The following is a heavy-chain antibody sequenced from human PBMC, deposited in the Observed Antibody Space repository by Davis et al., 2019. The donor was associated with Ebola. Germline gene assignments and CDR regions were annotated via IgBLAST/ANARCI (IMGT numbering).Heavy chain of an antibody. V-gene: IGHV3-13*01. CDR3: ARGLWDTRPRPLDAFDI. Sequence: GESLKISCAASGFTFSNYDMHWVRQATGKGLEWVSGIGTTDDTYYPGSVKGRFTISREDAKNSLFLQMNSLTVGDTAVYYCARGLWDTRPRPLDAFDIWGQGTLVTVSS. CDR2: IGTTDDT. D-gene: IGHD1-26*01. CDR1: GFTFSNYD. J-gene: IGHJ3*02.